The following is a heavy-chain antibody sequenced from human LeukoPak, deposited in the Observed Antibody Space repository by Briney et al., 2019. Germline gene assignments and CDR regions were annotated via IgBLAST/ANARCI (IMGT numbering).Heavy chain of an antibody. J-gene: IGHJ4*02. CDR1: SNSISSGDNY. Sequence: SQTLSLTCTVSSNSISSGDNYWSWIRQPAGKGLEWIGRIYTSGSTNYNPSLKSRVTISGDTSKNQFSLRLSSVTAADTAVYYCARASYSYDINGWVPFDYWGQGTLVTVSS. CDR2: IYTSGST. D-gene: IGHD3-22*01. CDR3: ARASYSYDINGWVPFDY. V-gene: IGHV4-61*02.